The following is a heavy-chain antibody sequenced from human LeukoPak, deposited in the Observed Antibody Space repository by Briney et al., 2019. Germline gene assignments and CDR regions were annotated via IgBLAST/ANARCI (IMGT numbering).Heavy chain of an antibody. J-gene: IGHJ4*02. V-gene: IGHV4-39*02. CDR1: GGSIRSSYYY. CDR3: AKDGGLWVSAHWGDS. Sequence: KTSETLSLTCTVSGGSIRSSYYYWGWIRQPPGKGLEWIGSIYDSGSTYYNPSLKSRVTISVDTSKNQFSLKLNSVTAADTAVYYCAKDGGLWVSAHWGDSWGRGTLVTVSS. CDR2: IYDSGST. D-gene: IGHD7-27*01.